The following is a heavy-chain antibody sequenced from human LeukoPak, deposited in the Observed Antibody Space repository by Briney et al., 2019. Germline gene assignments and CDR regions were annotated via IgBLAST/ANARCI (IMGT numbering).Heavy chain of an antibody. Sequence: SSETLSLTCTVSGGSISSGGYYWSWIRQPPGKGLEWIGYIYYSGSTYYNPSLKSRVTISVDTSKNQFSLKLSSVTAADTAVYYCARTRIQLWFHFDYWGQGTLVTVSS. CDR3: ARTRIQLWFHFDY. CDR1: GGSISSGGYY. V-gene: IGHV4-30-4*08. CDR2: IYYSGST. J-gene: IGHJ4*02. D-gene: IGHD5-18*01.